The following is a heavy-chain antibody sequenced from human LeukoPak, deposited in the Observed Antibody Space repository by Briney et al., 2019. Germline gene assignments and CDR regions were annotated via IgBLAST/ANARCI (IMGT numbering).Heavy chain of an antibody. V-gene: IGHV4-31*03. J-gene: IGHJ4*02. D-gene: IGHD7-27*01. CDR1: GGSISSGGSR. CDR2: IYYSGST. Sequence: PSETLSLTCNVSGGSISSGGSRWSWIRQHPGKGLEWIGYIYYSGSTYYNPSLESRLTMSVDTSKNQFSLHLTSVTAADTAVYYCARDWGTYFDCWGQGTLVTVSS. CDR3: ARDWGTYFDC.